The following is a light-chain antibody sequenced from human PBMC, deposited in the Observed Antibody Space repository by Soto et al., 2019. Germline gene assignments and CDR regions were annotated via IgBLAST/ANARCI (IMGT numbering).Light chain of an antibody. CDR2: SNN. V-gene: IGLV1-44*01. Sequence: QSVLTQPPSASGTPGQRVTISCSGSSSNIGSNTVNWYQQLPGTAPKLLIYSNNQRPSGVPDRFSGSKSGTSASLAISGLQXXDXADYYCAAWDDSLNGYVFGTGTKVTVL. J-gene: IGLJ1*01. CDR1: SSNIGSNT. CDR3: AAWDDSLNGYV.